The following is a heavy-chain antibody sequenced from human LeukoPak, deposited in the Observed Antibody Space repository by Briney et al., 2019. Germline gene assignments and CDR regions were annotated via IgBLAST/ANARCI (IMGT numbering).Heavy chain of an antibody. D-gene: IGHD6-13*01. CDR1: GHTFTSYG. V-gene: IGHV1-18*01. Sequence: ASVKVSCKASGHTFTSYGISWVRQAPGQGLEWMGWISAYNGNTNYAQKLQGRVTMTTDTSTSTAYMGLRSLRSDDAAVYYCARIALHPAAAENDYWGQGTLVTVSS. J-gene: IGHJ4*02. CDR2: ISAYNGNT. CDR3: ARIALHPAAAENDY.